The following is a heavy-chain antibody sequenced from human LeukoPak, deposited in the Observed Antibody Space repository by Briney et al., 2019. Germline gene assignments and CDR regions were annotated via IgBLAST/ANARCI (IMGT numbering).Heavy chain of an antibody. D-gene: IGHD3-10*01. Sequence: SETLSLTCAVYGGSFSGYYWSWIRQPPGKGLEWIGEINNSGSTNYNPSLKRRVTISVDTAKNQFSLKLSSVTAADTAVYYCARLKGCRGNYYGSGSYYTCYYFDYWGQGTLVTVSS. J-gene: IGHJ4*02. CDR3: ARLKGCRGNYYGSGSYYTCYYFDY. V-gene: IGHV4-34*01. CDR1: GGSFSGYY. CDR2: INNSGST.